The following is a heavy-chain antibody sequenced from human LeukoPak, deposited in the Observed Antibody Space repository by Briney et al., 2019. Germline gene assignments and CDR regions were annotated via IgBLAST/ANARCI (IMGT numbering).Heavy chain of an antibody. CDR1: GFTFSDYS. V-gene: IGHV3-48*01. J-gene: IGHJ4*02. CDR2: IGLDSGNT. CDR3: ARDYKYAFDN. D-gene: IGHD5-24*01. Sequence: HAGGSLRLSCAASGFTFSDYSMNWVRQAPGKGLEWISYIGLDSGNTNYADSVKGRFTISGDKAKNSLYLQMNSLRVGDTAVYYCARDYKYAFDNWGQGTLVTVSS.